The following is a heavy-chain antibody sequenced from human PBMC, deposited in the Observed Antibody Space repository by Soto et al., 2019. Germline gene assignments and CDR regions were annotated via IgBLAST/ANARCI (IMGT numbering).Heavy chain of an antibody. CDR3: ARDIGSGSYASGFDT. Sequence: GXSVKVSCKASGYTFTSYGISWVRQAPGQGLEWMGWISAYNGNTNYAQKLQGRVTMTTDTSTSTAYMELRSLRSDDTAVYYCARDIGSGSYASGFDTWGQGPLVTVS. V-gene: IGHV1-18*04. CDR2: ISAYNGNT. J-gene: IGHJ5*02. D-gene: IGHD1-26*01. CDR1: GYTFTSYG.